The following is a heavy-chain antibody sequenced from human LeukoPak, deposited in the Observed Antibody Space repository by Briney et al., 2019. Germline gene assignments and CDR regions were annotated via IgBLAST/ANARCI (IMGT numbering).Heavy chain of an antibody. Sequence: PGRSLRLSWAASGFTFSSYAMHWVRQAPGKGLEWVAVISYDGSNKYYADSVKGRFTISRDNSKNTLYLQMNSLRAEDTAVYYCASYYYDSSGLHWGQGTLVTVSS. V-gene: IGHV3-30-3*01. D-gene: IGHD3-22*01. CDR1: GFTFSSYA. CDR2: ISYDGSNK. CDR3: ASYYYDSSGLH. J-gene: IGHJ4*02.